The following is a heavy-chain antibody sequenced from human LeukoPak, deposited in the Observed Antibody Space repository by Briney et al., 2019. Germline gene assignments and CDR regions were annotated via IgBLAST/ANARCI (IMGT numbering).Heavy chain of an antibody. D-gene: IGHD5-12*01. V-gene: IGHV4-34*01. CDR3: ARHKGIYSGYALDY. CDR1: GGSFSGYY. Sequence: SETLSLTCAVYGGSFSGYYWSWIRQPPGKGLEWIGEINHSGSTNYNPSLKSRVTISVDTSKNQFSLKLSSVTAADTAVYYCARHKGIYSGYALDYWGQGTLVTVSS. CDR2: INHSGST. J-gene: IGHJ4*02.